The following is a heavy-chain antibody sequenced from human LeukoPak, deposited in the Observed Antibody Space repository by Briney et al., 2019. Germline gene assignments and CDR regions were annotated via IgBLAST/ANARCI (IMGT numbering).Heavy chain of an antibody. D-gene: IGHD6-19*01. CDR3: ARDLGSSGWYDFDY. V-gene: IGHV4-59*01. CDR1: GGSISSYY. CDR2: IYYSGGT. J-gene: IGHJ4*02. Sequence: PSETLSLTCTVSGGSISSYYWSWIRQPPGKGLEWIGYIYYSGGTNYNPSLKSRVTISVDTSKNQFSLKLSSVTAADTAVYYCARDLGSSGWYDFDYWGQGTLVTVSS.